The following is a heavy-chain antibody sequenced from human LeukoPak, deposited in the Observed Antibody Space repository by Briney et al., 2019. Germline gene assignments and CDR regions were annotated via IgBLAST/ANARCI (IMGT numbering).Heavy chain of an antibody. CDR1: GYTFTGYY. V-gene: IGHV1-18*04. CDR3: ARGRNDAFDI. Sequence: ASVKVSCKASGYTFTGYYIHWVRQAPGQGLEWMGWISAYNGNTNYAQKLQGRITMTTDTSTSTAYMELRSLRSDDTAVYHCARGRNDAFDIWGQGTMVTVSS. D-gene: IGHD1-1*01. CDR2: ISAYNGNT. J-gene: IGHJ3*02.